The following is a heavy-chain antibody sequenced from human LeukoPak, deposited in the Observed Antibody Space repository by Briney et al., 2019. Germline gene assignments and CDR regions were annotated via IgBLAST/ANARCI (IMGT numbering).Heavy chain of an antibody. CDR3: ARHHPPLLLIVGATYFDY. D-gene: IGHD1-26*01. CDR2: INHSGST. CDR1: GGSFSGYY. V-gene: IGHV4-34*01. J-gene: IGHJ4*02. Sequence: SETLSLTCAVYGGSFSGYYWSWIRQPPGKGLEWIGEINHSGSTNYNPSLKSRVTISVDTSKNQFSLKLSSVTAADTAVYYCARHHPPLLLIVGATYFDYWGQGTLVTVSS.